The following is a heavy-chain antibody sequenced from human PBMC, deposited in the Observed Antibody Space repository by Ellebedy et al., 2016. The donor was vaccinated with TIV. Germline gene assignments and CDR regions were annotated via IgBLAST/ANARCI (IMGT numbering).Heavy chain of an antibody. CDR1: GFTYDIFC. V-gene: IGHV3-7*01. CDR2: IRNDGTDK. J-gene: IGHJ4*02. CDR3: ARDQGSGWGAFDY. D-gene: IGHD6-19*01. Sequence: PGGSLRLSCEASGFTYDIFCMSRVRQAPGNGLEWVANIRNDGTDKYYVDSVKGRFTISRDNARNSLYPQMNGLRAEDTAVYYCARDQGSGWGAFDYWGQGTLVTVSS.